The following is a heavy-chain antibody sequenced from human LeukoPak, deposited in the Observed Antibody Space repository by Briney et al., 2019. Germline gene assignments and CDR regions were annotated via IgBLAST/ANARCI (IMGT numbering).Heavy chain of an antibody. Sequence: SETLSLTCTVSGGSISSGDYYWSWIRQPPGKGLEWIAYMYYSGSTYYNPSLKSRVTMSADASKNLLPLKLSSVTAADTAVYYCARPYYYDSRIDPWGQGILVTVSS. CDR3: ARPYYYDSRIDP. CDR1: GGSISSGDYY. D-gene: IGHD3-22*01. J-gene: IGHJ5*02. CDR2: MYYSGST. V-gene: IGHV4-30-4*01.